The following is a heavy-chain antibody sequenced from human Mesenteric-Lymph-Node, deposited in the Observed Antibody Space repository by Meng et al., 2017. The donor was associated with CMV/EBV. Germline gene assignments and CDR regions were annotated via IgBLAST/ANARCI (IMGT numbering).Heavy chain of an antibody. CDR2: ITPNFATA. CDR1: GGTVTSYA. V-gene: IGHV1-69*05. Sequence: SVKVSCKASGGTVTSYAISWVRQAPGQGLEWMGGITPNFATAKYAQKFQGRVTIVTDESTSTGDMELSGLRPEDTAVYYCARLWGAGWGQGTLVTVSS. CDR3: ARLWGAG. D-gene: IGHD3-16*01. J-gene: IGHJ4*02.